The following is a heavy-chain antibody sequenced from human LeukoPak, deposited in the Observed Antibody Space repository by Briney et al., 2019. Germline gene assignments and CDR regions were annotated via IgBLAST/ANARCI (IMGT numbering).Heavy chain of an antibody. CDR3: ARGIAVAVHFDY. D-gene: IGHD6-19*01. Sequence: SETLSLTCTVSGGSISSFSWSWIRQPPGKGLEWIGCIFYTGSTDYSPSLKSRVTISVDTSRNQFSLKLSSVTAADTAVYYCARGIAVAVHFDYWGQGTLVTVSS. CDR2: IFYTGST. V-gene: IGHV4-59*08. J-gene: IGHJ4*02. CDR1: GGSISSFS.